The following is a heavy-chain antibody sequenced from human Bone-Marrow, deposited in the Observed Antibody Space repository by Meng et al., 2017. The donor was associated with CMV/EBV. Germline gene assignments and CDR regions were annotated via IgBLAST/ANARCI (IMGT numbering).Heavy chain of an antibody. V-gene: IGHV3-30-3*01. Sequence: GGSLRLSCAASGFTFSSYAMHWVRQAPGKGLEWVAVISYDGSNKYYADSVKGRFTISRDNSKNTLYLQMNSLRAEDTAVYYCGQSSTSQGPFDYWGQGTLVTGSS. J-gene: IGHJ4*02. D-gene: IGHD2-2*01. CDR3: GQSSTSQGPFDY. CDR2: ISYDGSNK. CDR1: GFTFSSYA.